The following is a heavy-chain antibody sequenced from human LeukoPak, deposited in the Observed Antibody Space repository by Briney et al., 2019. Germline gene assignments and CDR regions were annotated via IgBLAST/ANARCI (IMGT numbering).Heavy chain of an antibody. V-gene: IGHV3-23*01. CDR3: AKIAETSGSYGQGYDY. CDR2: ITNNGANT. CDR1: GYTFTTYG. D-gene: IGHD1-26*01. J-gene: IGHJ4*02. Sequence: GGSLRLSCVASGYTFTTYGMSWVRQAPGKGLEWVSGITNNGANTYYADSVKGRFTISRDNSKNTLYLQMNSLRVEDTAVYYCAKIAETSGSYGQGYDYWGQGTLVTVSS.